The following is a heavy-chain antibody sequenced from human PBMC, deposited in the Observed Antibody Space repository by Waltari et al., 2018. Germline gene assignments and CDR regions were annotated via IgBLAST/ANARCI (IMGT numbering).Heavy chain of an antibody. V-gene: IGHV4-59*01. CDR2: LYNSGST. D-gene: IGHD6-13*01. Sequence: QVQLQESGPGLVKPSETLSLTCIVSGDSITSYYWNWIRQPPGKGRELIGYLYNSGSTNYNPSLKSRVTISVDTSKNQFSLKLTSVTAADTAVYYCARDPGSASWYGAFDVWGQGTMVSVSS. J-gene: IGHJ3*01. CDR1: GDSITSYY. CDR3: ARDPGSASWYGAFDV.